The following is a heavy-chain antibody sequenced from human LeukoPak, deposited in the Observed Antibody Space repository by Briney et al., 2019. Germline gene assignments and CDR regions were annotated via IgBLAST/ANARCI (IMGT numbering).Heavy chain of an antibody. CDR3: ARDLQRGYSYEPFVY. CDR1: GFTFSSYW. J-gene: IGHJ4*02. Sequence: GGSLRLSCAAPGFTFSSYWMSWVRQAPGKGLEWVANIKQDGSEKYYVDSVKGRFTISRDNAKNSLYLQMNSPRAEDTAVYYCARDLQRGYSYEPFVYWGQGTLVTASS. V-gene: IGHV3-7*03. D-gene: IGHD5-18*01. CDR2: IKQDGSEK.